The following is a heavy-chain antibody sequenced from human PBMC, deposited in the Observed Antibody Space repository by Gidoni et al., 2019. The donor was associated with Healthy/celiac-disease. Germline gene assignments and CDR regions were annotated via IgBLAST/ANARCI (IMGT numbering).Heavy chain of an antibody. D-gene: IGHD5-18*01. CDR1: GGSFSGYY. V-gene: IGHV4-34*01. CDR3: AKGGRYSYGLRGGAFDI. J-gene: IGHJ3*02. Sequence: QVQLQQWGAGLLKPSETLSLTCAVYGGSFSGYYWSWIRQPPGKGLEWIGEINHSGSTNYNPSLKSRVTISVDTSKNQFSLKLSSVTAADTAVYYCAKGGRYSYGLRGGAFDIWGQGTMVTVSS. CDR2: INHSGST.